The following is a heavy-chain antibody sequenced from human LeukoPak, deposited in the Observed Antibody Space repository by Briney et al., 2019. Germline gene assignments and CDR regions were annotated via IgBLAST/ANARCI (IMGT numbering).Heavy chain of an antibody. D-gene: IGHD6-25*01. CDR2: IYYSGST. CDR1: GGSFSGYY. CDR3: AREGQRPEGFDY. Sequence: TLSLTCAVYGGSFSGYYWSWIRQPPGKGLEWIGYIYYSGSTYYNPSLKSRVTISVDTSKNQFSLKLSSVTAADTAVYYCAREGQRPEGFDYWGQGTLVTVSS. V-gene: IGHV4-34*09. J-gene: IGHJ4*02.